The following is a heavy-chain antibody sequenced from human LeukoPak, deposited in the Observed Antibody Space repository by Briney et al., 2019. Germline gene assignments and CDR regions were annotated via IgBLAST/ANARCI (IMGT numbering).Heavy chain of an antibody. CDR1: GYTFTGYY. D-gene: IGHD1-26*01. J-gene: IGHJ4*02. Sequence: ASVKVSCKASGYTFTGYYMHWVRQAPGQGLEWMGWINPNSGGTNYAQKFQGRVTMTRDTSIGTAYMELSRLRSDDTAVYYCARGAPIVGATQYYFDYWGQGTLVTVSS. V-gene: IGHV1-2*02. CDR2: INPNSGGT. CDR3: ARGAPIVGATQYYFDY.